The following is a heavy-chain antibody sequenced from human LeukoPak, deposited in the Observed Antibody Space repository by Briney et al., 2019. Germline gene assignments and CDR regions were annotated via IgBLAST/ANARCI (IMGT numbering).Heavy chain of an antibody. CDR1: GFTFDDYT. Sequence: GGSLRLSCAASGFTFDDYTMHWVRQAPGKGLEWVSLISWDGGSTYYADSVKGRFTISRDNAKNSLYLQMNSLRAEDTAVYYCARAPARYCSGGSCYYYYYMDVWGKGTTVTVSS. V-gene: IGHV3-43*01. J-gene: IGHJ6*03. CDR3: ARAPARYCSGGSCYYYYYMDV. D-gene: IGHD2-15*01. CDR2: ISWDGGST.